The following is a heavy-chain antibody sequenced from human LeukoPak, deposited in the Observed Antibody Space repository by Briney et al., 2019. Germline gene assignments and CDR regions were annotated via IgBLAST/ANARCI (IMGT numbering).Heavy chain of an antibody. CDR1: GFTFSSYA. CDR3: AKDSHIVVVPAARNGWFDP. V-gene: IGHV3-23*01. D-gene: IGHD2-2*01. J-gene: IGHJ5*02. Sequence: GGSLRLSCAASGFTFSSYAMSWVRQAPGKGLEWVSAISGGGGSTYYADSVKGRFTISRDNSKNTLYLQMNSLRAEDTAVYYCAKDSHIVVVPAARNGWFDPWGQGTLVTVSS. CDR2: ISGGGGST.